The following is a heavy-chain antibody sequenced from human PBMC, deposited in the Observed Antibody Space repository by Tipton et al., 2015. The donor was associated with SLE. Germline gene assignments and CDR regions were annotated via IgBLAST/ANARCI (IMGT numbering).Heavy chain of an antibody. D-gene: IGHD3-3*01. V-gene: IGHV3-9*01. Sequence: SLRLSCAASGFTFDDYAMHWVRQAPGKGLEWVSGISWNSGSIGYADSVKGRFTISRDNAKNSLYLQMNSLRAEDTALYYCAIFGVVINWGQGTLVTVSS. CDR3: AIFGVVIN. CDR1: GFTFDDYA. CDR2: ISWNSGSI. J-gene: IGHJ4*02.